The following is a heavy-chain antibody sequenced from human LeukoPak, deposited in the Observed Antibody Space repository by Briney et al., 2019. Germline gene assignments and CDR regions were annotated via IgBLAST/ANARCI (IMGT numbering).Heavy chain of an antibody. Sequence: ASVKVSCKASGYTFTSYAMNWVRQAPGQGLEWMGWINTNTGNPTYAQGFTGRFVFFLDTSVSTAYLQISSLKAEDTAVYYCARVVVVPAAGYYGMDVWGQGTTVTVSS. CDR1: GYTFTSYA. J-gene: IGHJ6*02. D-gene: IGHD2-2*01. CDR3: ARVVVVPAAGYYGMDV. CDR2: INTNTGNP. V-gene: IGHV7-4-1*02.